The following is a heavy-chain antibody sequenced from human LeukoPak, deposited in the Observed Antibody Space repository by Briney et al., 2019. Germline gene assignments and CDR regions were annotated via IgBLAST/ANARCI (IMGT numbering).Heavy chain of an antibody. V-gene: IGHV4-59*08. CDR2: VYYTGIT. CDR1: GGSMTTYY. J-gene: IGHJ4*02. CDR3: ARRVATKPKYCFDS. Sequence: PSETLSLTCTVSGGSMTTYYWTRLRQPPGKALGWIGFVYYTGITKYNPSLESRVTISLDASNNQFSLKLNSLTAADTAVYYCARRVATKPKYCFDSWGQGTLVTVSS. D-gene: IGHD5-24*01.